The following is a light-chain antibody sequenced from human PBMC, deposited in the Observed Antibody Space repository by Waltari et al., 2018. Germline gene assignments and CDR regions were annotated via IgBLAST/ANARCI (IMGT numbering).Light chain of an antibody. V-gene: IGKV3-20*01. Sequence: EIVLTQSPGTLSLSPGERATLSCRASQIVRSSFLACYQQKPGKAPRLLIYGASSRATGIPDRFSGGGSGTDFTLTISRLEPEDFAVYYCQQYGSSPWTFGQGSKVEIK. CDR2: GAS. CDR3: QQYGSSPWT. J-gene: IGKJ1*01. CDR1: QIVRSSF.